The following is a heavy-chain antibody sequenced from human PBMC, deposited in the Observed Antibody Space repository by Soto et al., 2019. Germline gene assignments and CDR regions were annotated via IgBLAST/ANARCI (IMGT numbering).Heavy chain of an antibody. J-gene: IGHJ4*02. D-gene: IGHD1-26*01. CDR2: IYYSGST. CDR3: VRVVSGSYSYYFDY. V-gene: IGHV4-30-4*01. CDR1: GGSISSGDYY. Sequence: SETLSLTCTVSGGSISSGDYYWSWIRQPPGKGLEWIGYIYYSGSTYYNPSLKSRVTISVDTSKNQFSLKLSSVTAADTAVYYCVRVVSGSYSYYFDYWGQGTLVTVSS.